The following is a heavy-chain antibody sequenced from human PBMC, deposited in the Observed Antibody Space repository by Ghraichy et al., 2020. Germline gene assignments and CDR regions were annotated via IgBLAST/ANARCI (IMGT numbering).Heavy chain of an antibody. D-gene: IGHD3-22*01. CDR1: GYTFTTYY. CDR3: ARDRYYDSSGYCYRASDY. V-gene: IGHV1-46*01. J-gene: IGHJ4*02. CDR2: INPSGGST. Sequence: ASVKVSCKASGYTFTTYYMHWVRQAPGQGLEWMGIINPSGGSTSYAQKFQGRLTMTRDTSTSTVYMELSSLRSEDTAVYDCARDRYYDSSGYCYRASDYWGQGTLVTVSS.